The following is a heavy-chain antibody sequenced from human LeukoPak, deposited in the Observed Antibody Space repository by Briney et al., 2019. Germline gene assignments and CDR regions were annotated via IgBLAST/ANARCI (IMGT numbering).Heavy chain of an antibody. Sequence: SQTLSLTCTVSGGSISSGSYYWSWIRQPAGKGLEWIGRIYSSGSTNYNPSLKSRVTISVDTSKNQFSLKLSSVTAEDTAVYYCAREVLSGSYLWYDCWGQGTLVTVSS. J-gene: IGHJ4*02. V-gene: IGHV4-61*02. CDR2: IYSSGST. CDR1: GGSISSGSYY. CDR3: AREVLSGSYLWYDC. D-gene: IGHD1-26*01.